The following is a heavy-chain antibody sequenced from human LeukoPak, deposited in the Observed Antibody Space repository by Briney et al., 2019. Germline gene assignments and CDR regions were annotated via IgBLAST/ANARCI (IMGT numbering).Heavy chain of an antibody. CDR1: GGSISSYC. V-gene: IGHV4-59*08. CDR2: IYYSGSI. Sequence: SETLSLTCTVSGGSISSYCWSWIRQPPGKGLEWIGYIYYSGSINYNPSLKSRVTISLDTSKNQFSLKLSSVTAADTAVYYCAGHHPRNTVDFWGQGTLVTVSS. D-gene: IGHD2/OR15-2a*01. J-gene: IGHJ4*02. CDR3: AGHHPRNTVDF.